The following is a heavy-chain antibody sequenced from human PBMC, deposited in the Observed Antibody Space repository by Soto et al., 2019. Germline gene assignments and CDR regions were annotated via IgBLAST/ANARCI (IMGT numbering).Heavy chain of an antibody. CDR2: IKPKNGAT. V-gene: IGHV1-2*04. CDR1: GYSFTGYS. Sequence: ASVKVSCKASGYSFTGYSMHWVRQAPGQGLEWMGWIKPKNGATNYARKFQGWVTMIKDTSISTVYMELRNLKSDDTAVYSCARESPQPYFSGGSCYSTGSSYYYYYGMDVWGQGTTVTVSS. D-gene: IGHD2-15*01. CDR3: ARESPQPYFSGGSCYSTGSSYYYYYGMDV. J-gene: IGHJ6*02.